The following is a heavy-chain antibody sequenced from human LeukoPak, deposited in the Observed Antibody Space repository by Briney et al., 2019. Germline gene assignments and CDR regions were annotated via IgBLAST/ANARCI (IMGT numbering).Heavy chain of an antibody. D-gene: IGHD4-17*01. J-gene: IGHJ6*03. CDR3: AKGYGDYDYYYMDV. V-gene: IGHV3-23*01. CDR1: GFTFSSYW. CDR2: ISGSGGST. Sequence: TGGSLGLSCAASGFTFSSYWMSWVRQAPGKGLEWVSAISGSGGSTYYADSVKGRFTISRDNSKNTLYLQMNSLRAEDTAVYYCAKGYGDYDYYYMDVWGKGTTVTVSS.